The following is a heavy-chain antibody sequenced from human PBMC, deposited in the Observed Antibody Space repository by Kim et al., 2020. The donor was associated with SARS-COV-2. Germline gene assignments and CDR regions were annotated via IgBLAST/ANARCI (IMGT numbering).Heavy chain of an antibody. J-gene: IGHJ6*03. V-gene: IGHV4-34*01. CDR1: GGSFSGYY. Sequence: SETLSLTCAVYGGSFSGYYWSWIRQPPGKGLEWIGEINHSGSTNYNPSLKSRVTISVDTSKNQFSLKLSSVTAADTAVYYCARESQGDYYYMDVWGKGTTVTVSS. CDR2: INHSGST. CDR3: ARESQGDYYYMDV.